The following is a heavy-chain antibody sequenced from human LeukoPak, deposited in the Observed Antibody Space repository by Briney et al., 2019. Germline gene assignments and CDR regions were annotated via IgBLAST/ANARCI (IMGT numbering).Heavy chain of an antibody. CDR1: GFTFSSFA. J-gene: IGHJ4*02. D-gene: IGHD3-10*01. V-gene: IGHV3-23*01. CDR3: AKSRGSGSNMARGVNFDY. Sequence: GGTLRLSCAASGFTFSSFAMSWVRQAPGKGLEWVSTINDDGDITYYADSVKGRFTISRDNSKNTLFLQMNSLRGEDTALYYCAKSRGSGSNMARGVNFDYWGQGTPVTVSP. CDR2: INDDGDIT.